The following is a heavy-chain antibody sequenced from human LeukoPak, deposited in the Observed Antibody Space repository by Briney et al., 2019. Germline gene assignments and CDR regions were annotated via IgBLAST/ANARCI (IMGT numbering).Heavy chain of an antibody. Sequence: PSETLSLTCSVSGGSIKSHYYTWIRQPPGKGLEWIGYVYYSGTTSYNPSLESRVSILDDTSKNQVFLWLTSVTAADTAVYYCATSLYGDYEAEYWGPGILVTVSS. CDR1: GGSIKSHY. CDR2: VYYSGTT. J-gene: IGHJ4*02. D-gene: IGHD5-12*01. CDR3: ATSLYGDYEAEY. V-gene: IGHV4-59*11.